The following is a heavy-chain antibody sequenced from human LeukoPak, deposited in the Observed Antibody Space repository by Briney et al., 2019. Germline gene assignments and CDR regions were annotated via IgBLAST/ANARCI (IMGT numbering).Heavy chain of an antibody. J-gene: IGHJ3*02. V-gene: IGHV4-61*01. CDR3: ARAYCGGDCYLMYGAFDI. CDR1: GGSVSSGSYY. CDR2: IYYSGST. Sequence: SETLSLTCTVSGGSVSSGSYYWSWIRQPPGKGLEWIEYIYYSGSTNYNPSLKSRVTISVDTSKNQFSLKLSSVTAADTAVYYCARAYCGGDCYLMYGAFDIWGQGTMVTVSS. D-gene: IGHD2-21*01.